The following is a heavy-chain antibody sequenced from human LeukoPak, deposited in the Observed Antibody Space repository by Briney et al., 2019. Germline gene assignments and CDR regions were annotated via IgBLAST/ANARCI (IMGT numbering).Heavy chain of an antibody. CDR1: GFTFSSYS. Sequence: GGSLRLSCAASGFTFSSYSVNWVRQAPGKGLEWVSYISSSSSTIYYADSVKGRFTISRDNAKNSLYLQMNSLRAEDTAVYYCARIRYCSSTSCYYMDVWGKGTTVTVSS. V-gene: IGHV3-48*04. CDR2: ISSSSSTI. D-gene: IGHD2-2*01. CDR3: ARIRYCSSTSCYYMDV. J-gene: IGHJ6*03.